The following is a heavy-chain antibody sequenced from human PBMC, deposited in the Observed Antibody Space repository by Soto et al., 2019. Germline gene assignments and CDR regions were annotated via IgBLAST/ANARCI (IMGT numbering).Heavy chain of an antibody. Sequence: PGGSLRLSCAASGFTVSSSYMSWVRQAPEKGLEWVSVIFAGGTTSYADSVKGRFTISRDNSKNTVYLQMNSLRAEVTAVYYCARDYTFYSYYGMDVWGQGTTVTVSS. V-gene: IGHV3-53*01. J-gene: IGHJ6*02. CDR2: IFAGGTT. CDR1: GFTVSSSY. CDR3: ARDYTFYSYYGMDV.